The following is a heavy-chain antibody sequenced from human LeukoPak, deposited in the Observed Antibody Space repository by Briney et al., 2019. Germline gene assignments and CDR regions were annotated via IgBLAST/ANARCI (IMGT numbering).Heavy chain of an antibody. V-gene: IGHV1-24*01. CDR1: GYTLTELS. J-gene: IGHJ4*02. Sequence: ASVKVSCKVSGYTLTELSMHWVRQALGKGLEWMGGFDPEDGETIYAQKFQGRVTMTEDTSTDTAYMELSSLRSEDTAVYYCATVGSSSWYAPDYWGQGTLVTVSS. CDR2: FDPEDGET. CDR3: ATVGSSSWYAPDY. D-gene: IGHD6-13*01.